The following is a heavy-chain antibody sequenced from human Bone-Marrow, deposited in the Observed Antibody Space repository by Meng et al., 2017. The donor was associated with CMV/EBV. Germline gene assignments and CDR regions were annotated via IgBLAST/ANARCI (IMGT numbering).Heavy chain of an antibody. V-gene: IGHV1-18*01. CDR3: ARGGREGSFDA. CDR2: IRPHDDKT. J-gene: IGHJ5*02. D-gene: IGHD3-10*01. CDR1: GYTFTVFG. Sequence: ASVKVSCKASGYTFTVFGITWVRQAPGHGLEWMGWIRPHDDKTAYAENFRGRVTMTVATSTDTAYLHLRGLTSDDAAVYFCARGGREGSFDAWGQGPPVTCSS.